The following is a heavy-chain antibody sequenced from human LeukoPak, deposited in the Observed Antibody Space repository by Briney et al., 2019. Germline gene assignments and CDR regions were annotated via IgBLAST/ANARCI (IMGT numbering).Heavy chain of an antibody. CDR2: ISSSGSTI. V-gene: IGHV3-48*04. CDR3: ARDQEAHFSGY. D-gene: IGHD6-19*01. CDR1: GFTFSSYS. Sequence: GGSLRLSCAASGFTFSSYSINWVRQAPGKGLEWVSYISSSGSTIYYADSVKGRFTISRDNAKNSLYLQMNSLRAEDTAVYYCARDQEAHFSGYWGQGTLVTVSS. J-gene: IGHJ4*02.